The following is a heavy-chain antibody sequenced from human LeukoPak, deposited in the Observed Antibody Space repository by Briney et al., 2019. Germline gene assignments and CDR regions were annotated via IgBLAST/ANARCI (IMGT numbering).Heavy chain of an antibody. CDR2: INWNGGST. CDR1: GFTFDDYG. Sequence: GGSLRLSCAASGFTFDDYGMSWVRQAPGKGLEWVSGINWNGGSTGYADSVKGRFTISRDNAKNSLYLQMNSLRAEDTALYYCARVGGYCSGGSCSLDFDYWGQGTLVTVSS. J-gene: IGHJ4*02. CDR3: ARVGGYCSGGSCSLDFDY. V-gene: IGHV3-20*04. D-gene: IGHD2-15*01.